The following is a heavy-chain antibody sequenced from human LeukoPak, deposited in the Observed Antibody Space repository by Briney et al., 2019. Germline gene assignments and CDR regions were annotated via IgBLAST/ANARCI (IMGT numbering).Heavy chain of an antibody. CDR2: ISGSGGST. CDR1: GFTFSGYA. CDR3: ANVQWLGNTY. Sequence: PGGSLRLSCAASGFTFSGYAMSWVRQAPGKGLEWVSGISGSGGSTYYADSVKGRFTISRDNSKNTLYLQMNSLRAEDTAVYYCANVQWLGNTYWGQGTLVTVSS. D-gene: IGHD3-22*01. J-gene: IGHJ4*02. V-gene: IGHV3-23*01.